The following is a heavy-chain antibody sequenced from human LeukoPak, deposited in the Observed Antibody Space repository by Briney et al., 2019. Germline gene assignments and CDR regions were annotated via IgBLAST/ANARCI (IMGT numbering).Heavy chain of an antibody. J-gene: IGHJ4*02. CDR1: GGSISSYY. V-gene: IGHV4-59*01. Sequence: SETLSLTCTVSGGSISSYYWSWIRQPPGKGLEWIGYIYYSGSTNYNPSLKSRVTISVDTSKNQFSLKLSSVTAADTAVYYCASSVAVAGSCFDYWGQGTLVTVSS. D-gene: IGHD6-19*01. CDR2: IYYSGST. CDR3: ASSVAVAGSCFDY.